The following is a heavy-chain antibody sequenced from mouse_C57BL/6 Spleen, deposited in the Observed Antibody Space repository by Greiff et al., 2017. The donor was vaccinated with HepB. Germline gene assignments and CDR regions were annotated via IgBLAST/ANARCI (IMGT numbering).Heavy chain of an antibody. CDR2: INPSNGGT. CDR1: GYTFTSYW. CDR3: ARWDYDVEAMDY. D-gene: IGHD2-4*01. V-gene: IGHV1-53*01. Sequence: QVQLQQPGTELVKPGASVKLSCKASGYTFTSYWMHWVKQRPGQGLEWIGNINPSNGGTNYNEKFKSKATLTVDKSSSTAYMQLSSLTSEDSAVYYFARWDYDVEAMDYRGQGTSVTVSS. J-gene: IGHJ4*01.